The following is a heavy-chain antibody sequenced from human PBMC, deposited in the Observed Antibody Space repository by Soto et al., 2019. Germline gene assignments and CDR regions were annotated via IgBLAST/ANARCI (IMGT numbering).Heavy chain of an antibody. CDR2: ISSSSSTI. V-gene: IGHV3-48*02. J-gene: IGHJ3*02. Sequence: PGGSLRLSCAASGFAFSSYSMTWVRQAPGKGLEWVSYISSSSSTIYYADSVKGRFTISRDNAKNSLYLQMNSLRDEDTAVYYCARDSSWYWTTAGLIDIWGQATMVTVSS. CDR1: GFAFSSYS. D-gene: IGHD6-13*01. CDR3: ARDSSWYWTTAGLIDI.